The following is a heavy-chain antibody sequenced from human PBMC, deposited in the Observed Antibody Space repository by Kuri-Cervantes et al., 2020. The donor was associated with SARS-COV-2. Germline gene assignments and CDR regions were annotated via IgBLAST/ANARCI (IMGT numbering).Heavy chain of an antibody. J-gene: IGHJ6*03. CDR1: GYTFTSYD. CDR2: MNPNSGNT. CDR3: ARGTLVLTTPARRPYGDPPGDYYYYMDV. D-gene: IGHD4-17*01. Sequence: ASVKVSCKASGYTFTSYDINWVRQATGQGLEWMGWMNPNSGNTGYAQKFQGRVTMTRNTSVSTAYMELSSLRSEDTAVYYCARGTLVLTTPARRPYGDPPGDYYYYMDVWGKGTTVTVSS. V-gene: IGHV1-8*02.